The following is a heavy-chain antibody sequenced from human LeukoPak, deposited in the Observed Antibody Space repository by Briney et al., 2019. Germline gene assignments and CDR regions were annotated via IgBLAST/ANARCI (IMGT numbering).Heavy chain of an antibody. CDR2: ISYDGSNK. CDR3: ARDSEQWLPVDDAFDI. CDR1: GFTFSSYG. Sequence: GGSLRLSCAASGFTFSSYGMHWVRQAPGKGLEWVAVISYDGSNKYYADSVKGQFTISRDNSKNTLYLQMNSLRAEDTAVYYCARDSEQWLPVDDAFDIWGQGTMVTVSS. D-gene: IGHD6-19*01. V-gene: IGHV3-30*03. J-gene: IGHJ3*02.